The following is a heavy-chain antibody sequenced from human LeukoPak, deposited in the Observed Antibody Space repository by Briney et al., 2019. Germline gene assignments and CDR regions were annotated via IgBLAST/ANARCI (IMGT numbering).Heavy chain of an antibody. CDR2: IWYDGSNK. Sequence: GGSLRLSCAASGFTFSSYGMHWVRQAPGKGLEWVAVIWYDGSNKYYADSVKGRFTISRDNSKNTLYLQMNSLRAEDTAVYYCASTSGWYEPIDYWGQGKLVTVSS. V-gene: IGHV3-33*01. CDR1: GFTFSSYG. CDR3: ASTSGWYEPIDY. J-gene: IGHJ4*02. D-gene: IGHD6-19*01.